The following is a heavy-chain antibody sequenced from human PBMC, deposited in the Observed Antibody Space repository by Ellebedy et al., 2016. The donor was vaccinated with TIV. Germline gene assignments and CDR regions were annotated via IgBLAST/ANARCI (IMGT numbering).Heavy chain of an antibody. V-gene: IGHV3-7*01. Sequence: PGGSLRLSCAASGITFSNSWMSWVLQAPGKGLEWVAIIKPDGGEKWYVDSLKGRFTISRDNGKNSLFLQMDSLRADDTAVYYCGKVHRALTGNYWGQGTLVSVSS. CDR1: GITFSNSW. CDR3: GKVHRALTGNY. J-gene: IGHJ4*02. CDR2: IKPDGGEK. D-gene: IGHD1-20*01.